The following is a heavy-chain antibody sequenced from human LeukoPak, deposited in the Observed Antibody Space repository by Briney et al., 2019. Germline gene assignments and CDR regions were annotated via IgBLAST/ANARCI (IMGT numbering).Heavy chain of an antibody. Sequence: GGSLRLSCAASGFSISTYWMTWVRQAPGKGLEWVANIKQDGSEEYYVDSVKGRSTVSRDNAKNSLYLQMNSLRAEDTAVYYCASWVGRDYWGQGTLVTVSS. V-gene: IGHV3-7*01. CDR1: GFSISTYW. J-gene: IGHJ4*02. D-gene: IGHD2-15*01. CDR2: IKQDGSEE. CDR3: ASWVGRDY.